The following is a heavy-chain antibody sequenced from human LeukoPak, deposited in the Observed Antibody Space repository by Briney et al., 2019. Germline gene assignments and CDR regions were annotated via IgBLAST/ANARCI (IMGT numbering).Heavy chain of an antibody. CDR2: ISSSSSTI. CDR3: ARERVVVPAAIYYYYYGMDV. CDR1: GFSLSSNS. V-gene: IGHV3-48*02. D-gene: IGHD2-2*01. J-gene: IGHJ6*02. Sequence: PGGSLRLSCAASGFSLSSNSTNWVRPAPRGGREWGSYISSSSSTIYYADSLKGRFTISTDNAKNSLCLQMNSLRDEDTAVYYCARERVVVPAAIYYYYYGMDVWCQGT.